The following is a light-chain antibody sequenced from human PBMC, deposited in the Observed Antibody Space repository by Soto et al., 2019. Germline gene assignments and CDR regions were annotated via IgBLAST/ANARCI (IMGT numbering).Light chain of an antibody. J-gene: IGKJ5*01. CDR1: QSISNW. V-gene: IGKV1-5*03. CDR2: KAS. Sequence: DIEVTQATSTLRAAVGDRVTITWRAIQSISNWLAWYPHKPGKAPKLLIYKASSLESGVPSRCSGSGSGTKFTLTLSSLHPDDFASYDCQHYNSYSPITFGPGTRLEI. CDR3: QHYNSYSPIT.